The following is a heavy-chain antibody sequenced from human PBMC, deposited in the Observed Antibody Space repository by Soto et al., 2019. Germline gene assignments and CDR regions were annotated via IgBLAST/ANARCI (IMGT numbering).Heavy chain of an antibody. D-gene: IGHD2-21*01. CDR3: TRGPYCGGDCYWYFDL. CDR1: RFPFSGSA. Sequence: PGGSLKLSCAAPRFPFSGSAIHWVPQASGKGLEWVGRIRSKANSYATAYAASVKGRFTISRDDSKNTAYLQMNSLKNEETFVFYCTRGPYCGGDCYWYFDLWGRGTLVTVSS. CDR2: IRSKANSYAT. V-gene: IGHV3-73*01. J-gene: IGHJ2*01.